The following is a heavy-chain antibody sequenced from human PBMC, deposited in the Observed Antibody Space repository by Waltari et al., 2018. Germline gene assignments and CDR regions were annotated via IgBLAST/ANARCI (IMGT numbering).Heavy chain of an antibody. CDR2: ISGSGGST. CDR1: GGSFSGYY. J-gene: IGHJ4*02. V-gene: IGHV3-23*01. CDR3: AIRGVAGKVY. Sequence: VQLQQWGAGLLKPSETLSLTCAVYGGSFSGYYWSWIRQPPGKGLEWVSAISGSGGSTYYADSVKGRFTSSRDNSKNTLYLQMNSLRAEDTAVYYCAIRGVAGKVYWGQGTLVTVSS. D-gene: IGHD6-19*01.